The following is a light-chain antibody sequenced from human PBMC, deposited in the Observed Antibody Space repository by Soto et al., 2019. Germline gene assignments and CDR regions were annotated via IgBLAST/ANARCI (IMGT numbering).Light chain of an antibody. CDR3: QQFGGSPPSWT. CDR2: GAS. Sequence: ESVLTQSPGTLSLSPGERATLSCRASQSVSSNSLAWYQQKPGQGPRLLIYGASSRATGTPDRFSGSGSGTDFTLTISRLEPEDFAVYYCQQFGGSPPSWTFGQGTKVEI. CDR1: QSVSSNS. J-gene: IGKJ1*01. V-gene: IGKV3-20*01.